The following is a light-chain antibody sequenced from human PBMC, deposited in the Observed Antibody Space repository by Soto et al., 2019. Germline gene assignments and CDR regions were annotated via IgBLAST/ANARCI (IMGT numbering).Light chain of an antibody. J-gene: IGKJ3*01. CDR3: QQGNSFPFT. CDR1: QSVLYSSNNKNY. CDR2: WAS. V-gene: IGKV4-1*01. Sequence: DIVMTQSPDSLAVSLGERATINCKSSQSVLYSSNNKNYLAWYQQKPGQPPKLLIYWASTRESGVPDRFSGSGSGTDFTLTISSLQAEDFATYYCQQGNSFPFTFGPGTKVDIK.